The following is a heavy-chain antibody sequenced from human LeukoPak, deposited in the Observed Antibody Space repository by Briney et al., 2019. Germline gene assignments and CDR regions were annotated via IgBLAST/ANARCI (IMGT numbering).Heavy chain of an antibody. Sequence: ASVKVSCKASGYTFTGYYMHWVRQAPGQGLEWMGWINPNSGGTNYAQKFQGRVTMTRDTSTSTVYMELSSLRSEDTAVYYCARGEAARPGSGYYYYYYMDVWGKGTTVTVSS. CDR2: INPNSGGT. J-gene: IGHJ6*03. CDR3: ARGEAARPGSGYYYYYYMDV. D-gene: IGHD6-6*01. CDR1: GYTFTGYY. V-gene: IGHV1-2*02.